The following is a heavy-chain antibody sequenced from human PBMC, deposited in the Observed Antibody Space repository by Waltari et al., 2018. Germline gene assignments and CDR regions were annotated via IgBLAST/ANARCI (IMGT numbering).Heavy chain of an antibody. CDR2: IKHSGST. CDR1: GGSFSGYY. V-gene: IGHV4-34*01. J-gene: IGHJ4*02. Sequence: QVQLQQWGAGLLKPSETLSLTCAVYGGSFSGYYWSWIRPPPGKGLEWIGEIKHSGSTNDNPSLKSRVTISVDTSKNQFSLKLSSVTAADTAVYYCARTSYYYDSSGYYWGYWGQGTLVIVSS. CDR3: ARTSYYYDSSGYYWGY. D-gene: IGHD3-22*01.